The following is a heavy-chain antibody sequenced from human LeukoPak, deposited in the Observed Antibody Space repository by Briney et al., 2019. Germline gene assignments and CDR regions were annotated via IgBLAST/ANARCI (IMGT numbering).Heavy chain of an antibody. CDR1: GFTFSSYA. CDR3: ARAGRDSNYDFDYHMDV. J-gene: IGHJ6*03. V-gene: IGHV3-30-3*01. Sequence: GRSLRLSCAASGFTFSSYAMHWVRQAPGKGLEWVAVISYDGSNKYYADSVKGRFTISRDNSKNTLYLQMNSLRSEDTAVYYCARAGRDSNYDFDYHMDVWGKGTTVTVSS. D-gene: IGHD4-11*01. CDR2: ISYDGSNK.